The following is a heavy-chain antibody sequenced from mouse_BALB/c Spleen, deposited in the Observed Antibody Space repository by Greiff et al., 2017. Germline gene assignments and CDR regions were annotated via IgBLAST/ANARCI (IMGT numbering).Heavy chain of an antibody. D-gene: IGHD1-2*01. V-gene: IGHV5-4*02. CDR2: ISDGGSYT. CDR3: ARVCDSLLRLRYFDY. J-gene: IGHJ2*01. CDR1: GFTFSDYY. Sequence: EVKLMESGGGLVKPGGSLKLSCAASGFTFSDYYMYWVRQTPEKRLEWVATISDGGSYTYYPDSVKGRFTISRDNAKNNLYLQMSSLRSEDTAMYDCARVCDSLLRLRYFDYWGQGTTLTVSS.